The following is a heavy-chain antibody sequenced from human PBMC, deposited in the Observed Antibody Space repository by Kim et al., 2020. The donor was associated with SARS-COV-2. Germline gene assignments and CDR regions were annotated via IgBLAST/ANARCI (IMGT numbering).Heavy chain of an antibody. J-gene: IGHJ4*02. CDR1: GGSISSYY. V-gene: IGHV4-59*01. Sequence: SETLSLTCTVSGGSISSYYWSWIRQPPGKGLEWIGYIYYSGSTNYNPSLKSRVTISVDTSKNQFSLKLSSVTAADTAVYYCARGRAYYYDSSGYYYFDYWGQGTLVTVSS. CDR3: ARGRAYYYDSSGYYYFDY. D-gene: IGHD3-22*01. CDR2: IYYSGST.